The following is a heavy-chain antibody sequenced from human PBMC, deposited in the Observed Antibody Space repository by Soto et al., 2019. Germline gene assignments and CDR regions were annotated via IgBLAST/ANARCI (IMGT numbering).Heavy chain of an antibody. CDR2: ISAYNGNT. CDR3: ATSPLEYSDILTRPDYAFEL. D-gene: IGHD3-9*01. V-gene: IGHV1-18*01. CDR1: GYTFTSYG. J-gene: IGHJ3*01. Sequence: ASVKVSCKASGYTFTSYGISWVRQAPGQGLEWMGWISAYNGNTNYAQKLQGRVTMTTDTSTSTAYMELRSLRSDDTAVYYGATSPLEYSDILTRPDYAFELWSKGTRGTVSS.